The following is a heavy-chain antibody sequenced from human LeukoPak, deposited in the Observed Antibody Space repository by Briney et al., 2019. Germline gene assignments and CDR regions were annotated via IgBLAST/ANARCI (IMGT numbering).Heavy chain of an antibody. J-gene: IGHJ4*02. CDR2: ISYDGSNK. Sequence: PGGSLRLSCAASGFPFSSYPMHWVRQAPGKGLEWVALISYDGSNKYYADSVKGRFTISRDNSKNTLYLQMNSLRAEDTAVYYCEPAALPLVVYWGQGTLVTVSS. D-gene: IGHD2-2*02. V-gene: IGHV3-30*04. CDR3: EPAALPLVVY. CDR1: GFPFSSYP.